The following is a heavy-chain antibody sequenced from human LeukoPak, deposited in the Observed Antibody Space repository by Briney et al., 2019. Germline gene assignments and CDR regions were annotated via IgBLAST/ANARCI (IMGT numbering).Heavy chain of an antibody. CDR2: INAGHGNT. Sequence: ASVKVSCKASGYTFTGYYMHWVRQAPGQRLEWMGWINAGHGNTKFSQEFQGRVTITRDTSASTAYMELSSLRSEDMAVYYCARFNSNYGGGFDYWGQGTLVTVSS. CDR1: GYTFTGYY. D-gene: IGHD4-11*01. CDR3: ARFNSNYGGGFDY. V-gene: IGHV1-3*03. J-gene: IGHJ4*02.